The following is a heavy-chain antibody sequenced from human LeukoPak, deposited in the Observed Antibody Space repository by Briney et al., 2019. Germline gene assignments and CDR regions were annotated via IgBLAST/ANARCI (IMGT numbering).Heavy chain of an antibody. D-gene: IGHD3-10*01. CDR2: IYPRDSDT. CDR3: VRLPSMIRGRYFDF. V-gene: IGHV5-51*01. CDR1: GYTFTNYW. J-gene: IGHJ4*02. Sequence: GESLKISCAASGYTFTNYWSGWVRQMPGKGLEWMGIIYPRDSDTRYGPSFQGQATISADTSISAAYLQWGGLKASDTAIYYCVRLPSMIRGRYFDFWGQGTLVTVTS.